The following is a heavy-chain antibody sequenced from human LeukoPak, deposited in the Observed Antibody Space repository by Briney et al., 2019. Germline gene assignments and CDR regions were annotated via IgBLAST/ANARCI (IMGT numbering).Heavy chain of an antibody. CDR3: ARLRCSGGSCYFVQAFDI. V-gene: IGHV1-46*01. J-gene: IGHJ3*02. CDR1: GYTFTNYY. Sequence: ASVKVSCKASGYTFTNYYIHWVRQAPGQGLEWTGIINPSGGSTSYAQKFQGRVTMTRDTSTSTVYMELSSLRSEDTAVYYCARLRCSGGSCYFVQAFDIWGQGTMVTVSS. D-gene: IGHD2-15*01. CDR2: INPSGGST.